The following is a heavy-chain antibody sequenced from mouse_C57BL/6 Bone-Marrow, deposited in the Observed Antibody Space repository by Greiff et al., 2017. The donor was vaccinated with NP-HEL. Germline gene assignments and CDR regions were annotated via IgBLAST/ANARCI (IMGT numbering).Heavy chain of an antibody. D-gene: IGHD1-1*01. CDR2: IDPETGGT. CDR1: GYTFTDYE. Sequence: QVQLQQSGAELVRPGASVTLSCKASGYTFTDYEMHWVKQTPVHGLEWIGAIDPETGGTAYNQKFKGKAILTADKSSSTAYMELRSLTLEDSAVYYCTRGGSDLWYFDVWGTGTTVTVSS. V-gene: IGHV1-15*01. CDR3: TRGGSDLWYFDV. J-gene: IGHJ1*03.